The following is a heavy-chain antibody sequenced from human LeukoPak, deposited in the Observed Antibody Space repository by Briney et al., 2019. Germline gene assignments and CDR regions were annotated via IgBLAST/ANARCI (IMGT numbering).Heavy chain of an antibody. CDR3: AKGYCSSTTCSVDY. J-gene: IGHJ4*02. CDR2: IRHDGSNK. CDR1: GFTFSSYG. V-gene: IGHV3-30*02. Sequence: PGGSLRLSCPASGFTFSSYGMHWVRRAPAKGLEWVAFIRHDGSNKYYADSVKGRFTISRDNSKNTLYLQMNSLRAEDTAVYYCAKGYCSSTTCSVDYWGQGTLVTVSS. D-gene: IGHD2-2*01.